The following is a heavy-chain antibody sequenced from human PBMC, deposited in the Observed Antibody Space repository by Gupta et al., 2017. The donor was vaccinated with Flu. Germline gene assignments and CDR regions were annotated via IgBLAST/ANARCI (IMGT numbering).Heavy chain of an antibody. CDR1: GASIRSYY. CDR2: IYYSGST. CDR3: ATGGGQHFDY. J-gene: IGHJ4*02. V-gene: IGHV4-59*12. D-gene: IGHD2-15*01. Sequence: QIQLQASCPGLVKPSETLSLPCLVSGASIRSYYWSWSRQAPGKGLEWIGYIYYSGSTNYNPAFKSRVAMSIDTSKNQFSLKLSSVTAADTAVYYSATGGGQHFDYWGQGTLVTVSS.